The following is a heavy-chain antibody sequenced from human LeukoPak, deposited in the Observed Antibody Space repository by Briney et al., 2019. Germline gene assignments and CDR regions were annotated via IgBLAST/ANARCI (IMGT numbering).Heavy chain of an antibody. CDR2: INHSGST. J-gene: IGHJ3*02. CDR3: ASLQQLALNDAFDI. Sequence: PSETLSLTCTVSGGSISSYYWSWIRQPPGKGLEWIGEINHSGSTNYNPSLKSRVTISVDKSKNQFSLKLSSVTAADTAVYYCASLQQLALNDAFDIWGQGTMVTVSS. CDR1: GGSISSYY. D-gene: IGHD6-13*01. V-gene: IGHV4-34*01.